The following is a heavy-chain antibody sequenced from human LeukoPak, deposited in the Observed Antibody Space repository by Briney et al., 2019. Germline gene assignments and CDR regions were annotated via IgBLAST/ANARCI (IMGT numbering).Heavy chain of an antibody. CDR2: IKEDGSEK. Sequence: GGSLRLSCAASGFTFSRYWMSWVRQVTGKGLEWVANIKEDGSEKYYVDSVKGRFTISRDNAKKSLYPQMNSLRAEDSAIYYCASGYLDDFWSGHFWGQGTQVTVSS. CDR1: GFTFSRYW. V-gene: IGHV3-7*01. D-gene: IGHD3-3*01. J-gene: IGHJ4*02. CDR3: ASGYLDDFWSGHF.